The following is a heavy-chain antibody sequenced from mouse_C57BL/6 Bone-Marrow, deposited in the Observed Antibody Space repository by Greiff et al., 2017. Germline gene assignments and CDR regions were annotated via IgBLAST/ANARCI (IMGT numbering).Heavy chain of an antibody. J-gene: IGHJ2*01. CDR1: GYTFTSYW. D-gene: IGHD1-1*01. Sequence: QVQLQQSGAELMKPGASVKLSCKATGYTFTSYWMHWVKQRPGQGLEWIGMIHPNSGSTNYNEKFKSKATLTVDKSSSTAYMQLSSLTSEDSAVYYCARKHYYGSSFDYWGQGTTLTVSS. CDR2: IHPNSGST. CDR3: ARKHYYGSSFDY. V-gene: IGHV1-64*01.